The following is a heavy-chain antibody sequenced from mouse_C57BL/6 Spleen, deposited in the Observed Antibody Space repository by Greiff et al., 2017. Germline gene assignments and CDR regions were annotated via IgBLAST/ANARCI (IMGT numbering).Heavy chain of an antibody. CDR3: AREAGGPGFAY. Sequence: QVQLQQPGAELVRPGSSVKLSCKASGYTFTSYWMHWVKQRPIQGLEWIGNIDPSDSETHYNQKFKDKATLTVDKSSSTAYMQLSSLTSEDSAVYYGAREAGGPGFAYWGQGTLVTVSA. J-gene: IGHJ3*01. D-gene: IGHD1-1*02. V-gene: IGHV1-52*01. CDR2: IDPSDSET. CDR1: GYTFTSYW.